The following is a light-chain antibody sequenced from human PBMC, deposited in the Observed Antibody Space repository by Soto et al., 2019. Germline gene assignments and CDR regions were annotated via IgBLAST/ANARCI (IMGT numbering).Light chain of an antibody. CDR2: DVS. Sequence: QSVLTLPASVSGSPGQSITISCTGTISDVSGYNFVSWYQQYPGEAPKLMIYDVSNRPSGVSNRFSGSKSGNTASLTISGLQAEDEADYYCSSYTSSNTYVFGTGTKVTVL. CDR1: ISDVSGYNF. V-gene: IGLV2-14*03. J-gene: IGLJ1*01. CDR3: SSYTSSNTYV.